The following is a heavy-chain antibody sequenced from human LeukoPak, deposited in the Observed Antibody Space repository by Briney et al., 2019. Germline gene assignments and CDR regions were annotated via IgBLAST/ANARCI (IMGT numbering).Heavy chain of an antibody. V-gene: IGHV3-74*01. Sequence: AGGSLRLSCAASGFTFSNCMMHWVRQAPGKGLVWVSRIKSDGITITYADSVKGRFTISRDNAKNTLYLQMNSLRAEDTAVYYCLRDLNWSLDQWGQGTLVTVSS. D-gene: IGHD1-20*01. CDR3: LRDLNWSLDQ. CDR1: GFTFSNCM. J-gene: IGHJ4*02. CDR2: IKSDGITI.